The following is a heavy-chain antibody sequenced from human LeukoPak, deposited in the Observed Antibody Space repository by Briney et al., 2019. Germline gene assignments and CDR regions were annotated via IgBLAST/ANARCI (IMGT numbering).Heavy chain of an antibody. J-gene: IGHJ4*02. Sequence: SETLSLTCAVYGGSFSGYYWSWIRQPPGKGLEWIGEINHSGSTNYNPSLKSRVTISVDTSKNQFSLKLSSVTAADTAVYYCARGRRITISYYFDYWGQGTLVTVSS. CDR1: GGSFSGYY. CDR2: INHSGST. CDR3: ARGRRITISYYFDY. V-gene: IGHV4-34*01. D-gene: IGHD3-10*01.